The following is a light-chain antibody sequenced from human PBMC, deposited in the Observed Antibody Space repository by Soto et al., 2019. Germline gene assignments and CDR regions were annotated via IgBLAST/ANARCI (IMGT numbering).Light chain of an antibody. J-gene: IGLJ1*01. Sequence: QSALKQPPSVSGAPGQGVTISCAGSSSNIGAGYDVHWYQHLPGTAPKLLIYDNNNRPSGVPDRFSGSKSGTSASLAITGLQAEDEADYYCQSYDSSLSAPYVFGTGTKVTVL. CDR3: QSYDSSLSAPYV. CDR1: SSNIGAGYD. CDR2: DNN. V-gene: IGLV1-40*01.